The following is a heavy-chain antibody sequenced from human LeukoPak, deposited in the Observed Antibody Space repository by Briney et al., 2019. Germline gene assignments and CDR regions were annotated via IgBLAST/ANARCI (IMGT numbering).Heavy chain of an antibody. D-gene: IGHD5-12*01. V-gene: IGHV3-30*04. CDR3: ARDRGDSGYAGIDY. CDR2: ISYDGRNK. Sequence: GGSLRLSCAASGFTFSSYAVHWVRQAPGKGLEWVAVISYDGRNKYYADSVKGRFTISRDNSKNTLYLQMNSLRAEDTAVYYCARDRGDSGYAGIDYWGQGTLVTVSS. J-gene: IGHJ4*02. CDR1: GFTFSSYA.